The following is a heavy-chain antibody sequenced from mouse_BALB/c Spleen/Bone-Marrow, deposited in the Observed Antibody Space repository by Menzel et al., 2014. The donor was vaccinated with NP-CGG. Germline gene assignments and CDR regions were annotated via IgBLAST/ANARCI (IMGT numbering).Heavy chain of an antibody. CDR1: GYTFTSYW. Sequence: VKLQESGAELAKTGASVKLSCKASGYTFTSYWMHWVKQRPGQGLEWIGYINPRTGYTEYNQKFKDKATLTADKSSSRAYMQLSSLTAEDSAVYYCARPPLLRLRNCFVYWGQCTPLTVAS. J-gene: IGHJ2*01. V-gene: IGHV1-7*01. D-gene: IGHD1-2*01. CDR3: ARPPLLRLRNCFVY. CDR2: INPRTGYT.